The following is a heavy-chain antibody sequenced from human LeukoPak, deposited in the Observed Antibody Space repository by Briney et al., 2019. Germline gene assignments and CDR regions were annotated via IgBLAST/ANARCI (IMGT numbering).Heavy chain of an antibody. J-gene: IGHJ4*02. V-gene: IGHV3-30*03. CDR1: GFTFSSYG. D-gene: IGHD1-26*01. CDR3: ARENSGSLTGHFDY. CDR2: ISYDGSNK. Sequence: PGGSLRLSSAASGFTFSSYGMHWVPPAPGKGREWVAVISYDGSNKYYADSVKGRFTISRDNSKNTLYLQVNSLKSEDTAVYYCARENSGSLTGHFDYWGQGTLVTVSS.